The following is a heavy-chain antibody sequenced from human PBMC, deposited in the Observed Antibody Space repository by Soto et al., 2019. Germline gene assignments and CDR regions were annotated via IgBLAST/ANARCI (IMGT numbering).Heavy chain of an antibody. CDR1: GGSISSYY. Sequence: SETLSLTCTVSGGSISSYYWSWIRQPPGKGLEWIGYIYYSGSTNYNPSLKSRVTISVDTSKNQFSLKLSSVTAADTAVYYCAGTPFVYYDISTGTAFDIWGQGTMVT. D-gene: IGHD3-9*01. CDR2: IYYSGST. J-gene: IGHJ3*02. V-gene: IGHV4-59*01. CDR3: AGTPFVYYDISTGTAFDI.